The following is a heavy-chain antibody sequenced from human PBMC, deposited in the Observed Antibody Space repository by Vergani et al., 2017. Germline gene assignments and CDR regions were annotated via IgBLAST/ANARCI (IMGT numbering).Heavy chain of an antibody. CDR1: GSTFSNYY. Sequence: QVQLVQSGAEVKKSGASVKVSCKTSGSTFSNYYMHWVRQAPGQGLEWMGIINPSGGHTNYAQKFQGRVTMTRDTSTSTVYMELSSLRSEDTAIYYCARGDYGILTGYRYWGQGTLVTVSA. J-gene: IGHJ4*02. CDR2: INPSGGHT. CDR3: ARGDYGILTGYRY. V-gene: IGHV1-46*03. D-gene: IGHD3-9*01.